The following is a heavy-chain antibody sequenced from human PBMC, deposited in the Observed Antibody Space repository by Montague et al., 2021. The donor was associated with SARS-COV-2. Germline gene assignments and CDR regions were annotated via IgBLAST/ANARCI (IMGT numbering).Heavy chain of an antibody. CDR3: ATESILGVVIYAFAF. CDR2: FDPEHGET. Sequence: SGKLSCKAFGYPLSEVPIHWVRQAPGEGLEWMGSFDPEHGETLYTQKFQGRVSMTEDPSAETAYLELSNLISDDTAIYYCATESILGVVIYAFAFWGQGTLVTVSS. CDR1: GYPLSEVP. J-gene: IGHJ3*01. V-gene: IGHV1-24*01. D-gene: IGHD3-3*02.